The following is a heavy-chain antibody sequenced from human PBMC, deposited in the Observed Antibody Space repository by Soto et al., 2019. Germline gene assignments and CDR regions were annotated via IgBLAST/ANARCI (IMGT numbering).Heavy chain of an antibody. D-gene: IGHD4-17*01. CDR1: GFIFSSYG. CDR2: IWYDGSNK. Sequence: PGGSQRLSRAAAGFIFSSYGVHWVRQAPGKGLEWVAVIWYDGSNKYYADSVKGRFTISRDNSKNTLYLQMNSLRAEDTAVYYCAREGTVGWYYYYGMDVWGQGTTVTVSS. CDR3: AREGTVGWYYYYGMDV. V-gene: IGHV3-33*01. J-gene: IGHJ6*02.